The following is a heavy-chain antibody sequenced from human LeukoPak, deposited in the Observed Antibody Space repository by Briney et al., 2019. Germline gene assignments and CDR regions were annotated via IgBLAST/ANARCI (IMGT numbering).Heavy chain of an antibody. Sequence: GGSLRLSCAASGFTFSSYSMNWVRQAPGKGLEWVSSISSSSSYIYYADSVRGRFTISRDNAKNSLYLQMNSLRAEDTAVYYCARDRLTYDFWSGPDYWGQGTLVTVSS. V-gene: IGHV3-21*01. CDR1: GFTFSSYS. CDR2: ISSSSSYI. D-gene: IGHD3-3*01. J-gene: IGHJ4*02. CDR3: ARDRLTYDFWSGPDY.